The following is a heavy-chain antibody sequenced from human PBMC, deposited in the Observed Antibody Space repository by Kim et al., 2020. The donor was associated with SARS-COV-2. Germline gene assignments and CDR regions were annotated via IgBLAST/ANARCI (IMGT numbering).Heavy chain of an antibody. CDR2: ISYDGSNK. V-gene: IGHV3-30*18. CDR3: AKDLVVPAAMGGYYYYG. J-gene: IGHJ6*01. Sequence: GGSLRLSCAASGFTFSSYGMHWVRQAPGKGLEWVAVISYDGSNKYYADSVKGRFTISRDNSKNTLYLQMNSLRAEDTAVYYCAKDLVVPAAMGGYYYYG. D-gene: IGHD2-2*01. CDR1: GFTFSSYG.